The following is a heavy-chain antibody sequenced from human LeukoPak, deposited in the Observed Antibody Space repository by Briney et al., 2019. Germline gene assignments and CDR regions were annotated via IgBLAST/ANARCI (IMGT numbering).Heavy chain of an antibody. Sequence: GGSLRLSCAASGFTFSSYSMTWVRQAPGKGLEWVSSISSSSSYIYYADSVKGRFTISRDNAKNSLYLQMDSLRAEDTAVYYCARGGTFVSDYWGQGTLVTVSS. J-gene: IGHJ4*02. CDR2: ISSSSSYI. CDR1: GFTFSSYS. D-gene: IGHD1-1*01. CDR3: ARGGTFVSDY. V-gene: IGHV3-21*01.